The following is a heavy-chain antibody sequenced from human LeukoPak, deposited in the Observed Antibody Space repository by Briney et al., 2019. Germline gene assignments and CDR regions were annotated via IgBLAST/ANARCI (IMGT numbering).Heavy chain of an antibody. D-gene: IGHD5-18*01. J-gene: IGHJ4*02. CDR1: GFTFSSYG. V-gene: IGHV3-23*01. Sequence: GGSLRLSCAASGFTFSSYGMHWVRQAPGKGLEWVSAIGGGGRTYYADSVKGRFTISRDNSKNTLYLQMNSLRAQDTAVYYCAKDIEYGYGPHYFDNWGQGTLVTVSS. CDR3: AKDIEYGYGPHYFDN. CDR2: IGGGGRT.